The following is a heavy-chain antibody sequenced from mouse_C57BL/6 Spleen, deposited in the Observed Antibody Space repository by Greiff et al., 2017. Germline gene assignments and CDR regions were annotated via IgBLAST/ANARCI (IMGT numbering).Heavy chain of an antibody. J-gene: IGHJ3*01. V-gene: IGHV14-3*01. D-gene: IGHD2-4*01. CDR3: ARGYDCDGGEFAD. CDR2: IDPANGNT. CDR1: GFNFKSTC. Sequence: EVQLQQSVAELVRPGASVKLSCTASGFNFKSTCMHWVKQRPEQGLEWIGRIDPANGNTKYAAKFQGKATITADTTSNTAYLQLSSLTSEDTAIYYWARGYDCDGGEFADWGKGTLVTVSA.